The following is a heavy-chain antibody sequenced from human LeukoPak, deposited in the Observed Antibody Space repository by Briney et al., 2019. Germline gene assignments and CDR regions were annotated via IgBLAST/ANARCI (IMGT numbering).Heavy chain of an antibody. CDR2: ISGSGGST. Sequence: GGSLRLSCAASGFTFSSYAMGWVRQAPGKGLEWVSAISGSGGSTYYADSVKGRFTISRDNSKNTLYLQMNSLRAEDTAVYYCAKMRGSYLRYFDYWGRGTLVTVSS. CDR1: GFTFSSYA. J-gene: IGHJ4*02. V-gene: IGHV3-23*01. CDR3: AKMRGSYLRYFDY. D-gene: IGHD1-26*01.